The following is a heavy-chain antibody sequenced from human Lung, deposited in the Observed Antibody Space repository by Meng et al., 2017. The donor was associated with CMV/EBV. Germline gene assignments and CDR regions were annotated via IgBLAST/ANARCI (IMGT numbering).Heavy chain of an antibody. Sequence: ASXXVSXKEGGEVFTGHFVHWVRQAPGQGLEWMGWINPNSGGTKYTQKFQGRVTMTRDTSISTVYMELSGLRSDDTAMYYCARAQDTTSADYYNYGIDVWGQGXTVTVSS. CDR3: ARAQDTTSADYYNYGIDV. V-gene: IGHV1-2*02. CDR2: INPNSGGT. CDR1: GEVFTGHF. D-gene: IGHD1-14*01. J-gene: IGHJ6*02.